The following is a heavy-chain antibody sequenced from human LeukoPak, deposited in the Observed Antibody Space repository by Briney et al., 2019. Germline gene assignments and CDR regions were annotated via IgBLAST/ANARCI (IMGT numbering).Heavy chain of an antibody. D-gene: IGHD3-16*01. J-gene: IGHJ4*02. CDR1: GYSISSTYY. CDR2: IYHSGST. Sequence: SETLSLTCVVSGYSISSTYYWGWIRQPPGKGLEWIGSIYHSGSTYYNSSLKSRVTISIDTSKNQFSLKLTSVTAADTAVYYCARPFCLRPRCYFDFWGQGALVTVSS. V-gene: IGHV4-38-2*01. CDR3: ARPFCLRPRCYFDF.